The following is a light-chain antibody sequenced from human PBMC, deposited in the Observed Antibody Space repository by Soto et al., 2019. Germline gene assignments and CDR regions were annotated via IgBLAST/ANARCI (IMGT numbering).Light chain of an antibody. V-gene: IGKV3-11*01. J-gene: IGKJ5*01. Sequence: EIVMTQSQASLSLSPPGRAHLXCRASQSVSSYLAWYQQKPGQAPRLLIYDASNRATGIPARFSGSGSGTEFTLTISSLQPDDFATYYCQQSYSTPNTFGQGTRLEI. CDR3: QQSYSTPNT. CDR2: DAS. CDR1: QSVSSY.